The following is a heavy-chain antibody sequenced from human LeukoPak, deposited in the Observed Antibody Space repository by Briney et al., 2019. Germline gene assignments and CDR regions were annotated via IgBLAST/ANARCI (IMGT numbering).Heavy chain of an antibody. CDR2: ITSDGYNK. CDR1: GFTFGDYA. D-gene: IGHD3-10*01. V-gene: IGHV3-30*04. J-gene: IGHJ4*02. Sequence: GGSLRLSCTASGFTFGDYAMSWFRQAPGKGLEWLAFITSDGYNKYYTDPVKGRFTISRDNSDNTLYLQMNSLRPEDTAVYYCAKELQPWFPFDDCGQGILVTVSS. CDR3: AKELQPWFPFDD.